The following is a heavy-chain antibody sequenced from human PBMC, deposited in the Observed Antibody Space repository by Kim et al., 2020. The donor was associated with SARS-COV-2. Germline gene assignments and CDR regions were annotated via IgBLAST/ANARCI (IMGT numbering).Heavy chain of an antibody. V-gene: IGHV1-69*13. D-gene: IGHD4-17*01. J-gene: IGHJ5*02. CDR2: IIPIFGTA. CDR1: GGTFSSYA. CDR3: ARVGGDYLPFDP. Sequence: SVKVSCKASGGTFSSYAISWVRQAPGQGLEWMGGIIPIFGTANYAQKFQGRVTITADESTSTAYMELSSLRSEDTAVYYCARVGGDYLPFDPWGQGTLVTVSS.